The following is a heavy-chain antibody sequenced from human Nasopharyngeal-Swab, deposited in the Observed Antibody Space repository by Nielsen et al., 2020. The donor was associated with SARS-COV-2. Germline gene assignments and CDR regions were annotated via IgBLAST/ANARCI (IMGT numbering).Heavy chain of an antibody. CDR2: ISYDGSNK. CDR3: TRVDVHGAFDM. Sequence: GESLKISCAASGFTFSSYAMNWVRQAPGKGLEWVAVISYDGSNKYYADSVKGRFTISRDNAKNTVYLQMNSLRGEDTAVYYCTRVDVHGAFDMWGQGTMVTVSS. V-gene: IGHV3-30*04. D-gene: IGHD3-16*01. J-gene: IGHJ3*02. CDR1: GFTFSSYA.